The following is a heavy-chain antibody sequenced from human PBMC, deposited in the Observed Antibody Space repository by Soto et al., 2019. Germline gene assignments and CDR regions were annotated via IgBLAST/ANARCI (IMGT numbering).Heavy chain of an antibody. V-gene: IGHV3-23*01. CDR1: GFTFSNFD. CDR3: ATGTAAPDH. D-gene: IGHD6-13*01. CDR2: ISTSGGTT. J-gene: IGHJ1*01. Sequence: EVQLLESGGGLVQPGGYLRLSCAASGFTFSNFDMSWVRQAPGKGLEWVSGISTSGGTTYYADSVKGRFTSSRDNSKNTLYLQMTSLRAEDTAVYYCATGTAAPDHWGQGTLVTVSS.